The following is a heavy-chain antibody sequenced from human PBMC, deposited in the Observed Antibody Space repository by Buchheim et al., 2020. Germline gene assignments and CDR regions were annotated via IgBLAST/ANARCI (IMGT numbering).Heavy chain of an antibody. J-gene: IGHJ6*02. CDR1: GGSISSYY. Sequence: QVQLQESGPGLVKPSETLSLTCTVSGGSISSYYWSWIRQPPGRGLEWIGYIYYSGSTNYNPSLKSRVTISVDTSKNQFSLKLSSMTAADTAVYYCAKGDYCSSTSCYGSYYYYGMDVWGQGTT. CDR3: AKGDYCSSTSCYGSYYYYGMDV. D-gene: IGHD2-2*01. CDR2: IYYSGST. V-gene: IGHV4-59*01.